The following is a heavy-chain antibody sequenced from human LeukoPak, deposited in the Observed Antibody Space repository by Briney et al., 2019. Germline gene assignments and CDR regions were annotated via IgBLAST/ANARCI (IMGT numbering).Heavy chain of an antibody. CDR2: IIPIFGTA. CDR1: GGTFSSYA. V-gene: IGHV1-69*05. CDR3: ARVINYYDSSGYYSYYFDY. J-gene: IGHJ4*02. D-gene: IGHD3-22*01. Sequence: SVKVSCKASGGTFSSYAISWVRQAPGQGLEWMGGIIPIFGTANYAQKLQGRVTMTTDTSTSTAYMELRSLRSDDTAVYYCARVINYYDSSGYYSYYFDYWGQGTLVTVSS.